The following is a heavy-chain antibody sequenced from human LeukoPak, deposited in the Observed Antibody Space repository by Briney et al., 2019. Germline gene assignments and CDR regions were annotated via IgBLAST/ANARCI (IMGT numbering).Heavy chain of an antibody. V-gene: IGHV3-23*01. CDR2: ISGDADRT. CDR3: AKVNWCSASCADA. Sequence: GGSLRLSCAASGFIFGNDDMNWVRQAPGKGLEWVSGISGDADRTHYAGSAKGRFTISRDNSKNTLSLQMNSLRAEDTAVYYCAKVNWCSASCADAWGQGTLVTVSS. J-gene: IGHJ4*02. D-gene: IGHD2-2*01. CDR1: GFIFGNDD.